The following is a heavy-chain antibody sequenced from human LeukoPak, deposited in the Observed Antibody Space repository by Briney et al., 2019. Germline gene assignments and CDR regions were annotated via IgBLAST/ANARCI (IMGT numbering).Heavy chain of an antibody. D-gene: IGHD6-13*01. V-gene: IGHV3-9*01. J-gene: IGHJ6*03. CDR2: ISWNSGSI. Sequence: GGSLRLSCAASGFTFDDYAMHWVRQAPGKGLEWVSGISWNSGSIGYADSVKGRFTISRDNAKNSLYLQMNSLRAGDTAVYYCAKDRVATERYYMDVWGKGTTVTISS. CDR1: GFTFDDYA. CDR3: AKDRVATERYYMDV.